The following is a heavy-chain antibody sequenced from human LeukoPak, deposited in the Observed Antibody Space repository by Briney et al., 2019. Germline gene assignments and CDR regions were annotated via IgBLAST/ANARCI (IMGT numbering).Heavy chain of an antibody. CDR1: GYSISRGYY. CDR2: IYTSGST. D-gene: IGHD2-2*01. Sequence: SETLSLTCTVSGYSISRGYYWSWIRQPAGKGLEWIGRIYTSGSTNYNPSLKSRVTMSVDTSKNQFSLKLSSVTAADTAVYYCARDRPEGFCSSTSCYGTYYYYMDVWGKGTTVTVSS. V-gene: IGHV4-4*07. CDR3: ARDRPEGFCSSTSCYGTYYYYMDV. J-gene: IGHJ6*03.